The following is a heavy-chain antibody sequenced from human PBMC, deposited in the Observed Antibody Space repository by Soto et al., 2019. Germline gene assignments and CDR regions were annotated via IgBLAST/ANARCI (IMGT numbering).Heavy chain of an antibody. CDR3: AKGTNYYGSGRSWFDP. J-gene: IGHJ5*02. CDR1: GFTFDDYA. V-gene: IGHV3-9*01. D-gene: IGHD3-10*01. CDR2: ISWNSGSI. Sequence: DVQLVESGGGLVQPGRSLRLSCAASGFTFDDYAMHWVRQAPGKGLEWVSGISWNSGSIGYADSVKGRFTISRDNAKNSLYLQMNSLRAEDTALYYCAKGTNYYGSGRSWFDPWGQGTLVTVSS.